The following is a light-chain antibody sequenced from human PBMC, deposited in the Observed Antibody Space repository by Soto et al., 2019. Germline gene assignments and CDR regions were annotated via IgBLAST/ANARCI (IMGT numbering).Light chain of an antibody. CDR1: QSISSW. CDR3: QQYNSYST. CDR2: DAS. V-gene: IGKV1-5*01. Sequence: EMHMTQSHSTLSASVGDRVTITCRASQSISSWLAWYQQKPGKAPKLLIYDASSLESGVPSRFSGSGSGTEFTLTISSLQPDDFATYYCQQYNSYSTFGQGTKV. J-gene: IGKJ1*01.